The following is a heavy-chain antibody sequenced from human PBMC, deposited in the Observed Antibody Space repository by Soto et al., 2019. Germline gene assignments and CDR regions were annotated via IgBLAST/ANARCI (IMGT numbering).Heavy chain of an antibody. D-gene: IGHD2-21*01. J-gene: IGHJ4*02. Sequence: EERLVQSGGGLVQPGGSLRLSCAASGFSVGGNYMSWVRQAPGKGLELVSLIYSGGNPFYADSMKGRFTLSRDNPNNMLYLQMDSLRAEDTAVYYCARGPNSDCWGQGTLVTVSS. CDR1: GFSVGGNY. CDR2: IYSGGNP. CDR3: ARGPNSDC. V-gene: IGHV3-53*01.